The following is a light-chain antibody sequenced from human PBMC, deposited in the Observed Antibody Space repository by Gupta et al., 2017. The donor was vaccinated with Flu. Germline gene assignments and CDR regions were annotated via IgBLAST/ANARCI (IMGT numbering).Light chain of an antibody. CDR3: QQLKSYPIT. V-gene: IGKV1-9*01. CDR2: AAS. CDR1: QDITDY. J-gene: IGKJ5*01. Sequence: DIQLTQSPSFLSSSVGDRVTITCRASQDITDYLAWYQQKPGKGPNLLIYAASTLQSGVPSRFSGSGSGTEFTPTINSLQPEDFATYYCQQLKSYPITFGQGTRLEIK.